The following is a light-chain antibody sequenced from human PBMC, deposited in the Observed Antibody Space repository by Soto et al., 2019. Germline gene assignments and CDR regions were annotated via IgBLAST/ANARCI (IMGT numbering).Light chain of an antibody. CDR1: SGSIASNY. CDR2: EDN. J-gene: IGLJ7*01. V-gene: IGLV6-57*03. Sequence: NFMLTQPHSVSESPGKTVTISCTRSSGSIASNYVQWYQQRPGSAPTTVIYEDNQRPSGVPDRFSGSIDSSSNSASLTISGLKNEDEADYYCQSYDSSNHDVFGGGTQLTVL. CDR3: QSYDSSNHDV.